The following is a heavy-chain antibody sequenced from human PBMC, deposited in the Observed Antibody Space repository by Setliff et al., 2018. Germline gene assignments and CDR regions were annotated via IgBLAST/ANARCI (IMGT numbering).Heavy chain of an antibody. CDR3: ARLHCSGSSCYYDY. CDR2: ISAYNGNT. D-gene: IGHD2-15*01. V-gene: IGHV1-18*01. CDR1: GYTFTSYG. Sequence: ASVKVSCKASGYTFTSYGISWVRQAPGQGLEWMGWISAYNGNTNYAQKLQSRVTNTMGTSASTAYMELSGLRSEDTAVYYCARLHCSGSSCYYDYWGQGTLVTVSS. J-gene: IGHJ4*02.